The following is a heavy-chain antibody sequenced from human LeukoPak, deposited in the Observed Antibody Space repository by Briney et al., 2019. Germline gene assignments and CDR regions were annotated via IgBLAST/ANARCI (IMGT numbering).Heavy chain of an antibody. J-gene: IGHJ5*02. V-gene: IGHV4-34*01. CDR1: GGSFSGYY. Sequence: SETLSLTCAVYGGSFSGYYWSWIRQPPGKGLEGIGEINHSRSTNYNPSLKSRTTISVDTSKNQFSLKLSSVTAADTAVYYCARRRRIIAAAGTKFDPWGQGTLVTVSS. D-gene: IGHD6-13*01. CDR2: INHSRST. CDR3: ARRRRIIAAAGTKFDP.